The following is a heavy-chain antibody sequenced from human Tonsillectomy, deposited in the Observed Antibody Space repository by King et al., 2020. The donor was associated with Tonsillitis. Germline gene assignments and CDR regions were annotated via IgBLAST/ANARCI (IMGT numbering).Heavy chain of an antibody. V-gene: IGHV3-48*02. J-gene: IGHJ4*02. CDR3: ASVGGDYDVLICYYPNYYFDY. Sequence: VQLVESGGGLVQPGESLRLSCAAYGLTFSSYSVNWVRQAPGKGLDWVSYIGSSSSTIYYADSVKGRFTISRDNAKNSLYLQMSSLRDEDTAVYYCASVGGDYDVLICYYPNYYFDYWGQGTLVTVSS. CDR1: GLTFSSYS. D-gene: IGHD3-9*01. CDR2: IGSSSSTI.